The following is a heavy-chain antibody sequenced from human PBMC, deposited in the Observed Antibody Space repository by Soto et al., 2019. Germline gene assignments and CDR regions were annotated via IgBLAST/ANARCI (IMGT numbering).Heavy chain of an antibody. Sequence: SETLSLTCTVSGGSISSGDYWGWIRQPPGKGLEWIGSIYHSGSTYYNPSLKSRVTISVDTSKNQFSLKLSSVTAADTAVYYCATQLEYYFDYWGQGTLVTVSS. J-gene: IGHJ4*02. D-gene: IGHD1-1*01. CDR3: ATQLEYYFDY. CDR1: GGSISSGDY. CDR2: IYHSGST. V-gene: IGHV4-38-2*02.